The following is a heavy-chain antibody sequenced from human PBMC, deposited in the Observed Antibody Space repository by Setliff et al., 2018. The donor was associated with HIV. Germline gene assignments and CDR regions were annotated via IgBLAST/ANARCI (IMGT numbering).Heavy chain of an antibody. CDR2: IYYSGST. CDR3: ARGGAHYYGSGSYYNWFDP. CDR1: TDPITTPYY. V-gene: IGHV4-38-2*02. J-gene: IGHJ5*02. D-gene: IGHD3-10*01. Sequence: SETLSLTCTVSTDPITTPYYWGWIRQPPGKGLEWIGNIYYSGSTYYNPSLKSRVAISVDTSKNQFSLKLSSVTAADTAMYYCARGGAHYYGSGSYYNWFDPWGQGTLVTVSS.